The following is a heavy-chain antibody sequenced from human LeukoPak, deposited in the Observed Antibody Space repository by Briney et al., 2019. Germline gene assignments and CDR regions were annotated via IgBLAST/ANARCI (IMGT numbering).Heavy chain of an antibody. CDR3: SRRFRD. J-gene: IGHJ4*02. Sequence: PGGSLRLSCVGSGLSVRDSEMNWVRQAPGKGLEWVAHIRADGTTKWYADSVRGRFNIARDNARNSLFLQMNSLRADDSATYYCSRRFRDWGQAILVTVSS. CDR2: IRADGTTK. CDR1: GLSVRDSE. V-gene: IGHV3-48*03. D-gene: IGHD5-24*01.